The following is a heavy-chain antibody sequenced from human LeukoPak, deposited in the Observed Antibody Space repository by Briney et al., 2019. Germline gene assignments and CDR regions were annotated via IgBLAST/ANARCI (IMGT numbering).Heavy chain of an antibody. Sequence: GGSLRLSCAASGFTFSSYAMTWVRQAPGKGLEWVASISSSSSLIYYTDSVKGRFTISRDNAKNSLYLQMNSLRAEDTAVYFCAKEGRSTTPGYWGQGTLVTVSS. CDR2: ISSSSSLI. J-gene: IGHJ4*02. V-gene: IGHV3-21*01. CDR3: AKEGRSTTPGY. CDR1: GFTFSSYA. D-gene: IGHD6-13*01.